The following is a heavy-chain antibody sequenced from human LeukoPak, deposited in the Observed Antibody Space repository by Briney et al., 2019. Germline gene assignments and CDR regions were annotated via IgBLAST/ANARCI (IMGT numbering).Heavy chain of an antibody. D-gene: IGHD6-6*01. J-gene: IGHJ4*02. Sequence: GGSLRLSCAASGFTFRSYGMHWVRQAPGKGLEWVAFIRYDGSNKYYADSVKGRFTISRDNSKNTLYLQMNSLRAEDTAVYYCAKYQGYSSSVTDYWGQGTLVTVSS. CDR3: AKYQGYSSSVTDY. V-gene: IGHV3-30*02. CDR1: GFTFRSYG. CDR2: IRYDGSNK.